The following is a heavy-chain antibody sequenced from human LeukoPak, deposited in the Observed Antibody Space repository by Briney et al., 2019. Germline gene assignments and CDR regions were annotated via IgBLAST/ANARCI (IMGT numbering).Heavy chain of an antibody. Sequence: PSETLSLTCTVYGGSFSSHYWAWIRQPPGKGLEWIGEINPAGGTNYNPSLKSRVTMSIDTSKSHFSLKLSSVTAADTAVYYCVTRTDWGQGALVTVSS. CDR2: INPAGGT. J-gene: IGHJ4*02. CDR3: VTRTD. D-gene: IGHD1-14*01. V-gene: IGHV4-34*01. CDR1: GGSFSSHY.